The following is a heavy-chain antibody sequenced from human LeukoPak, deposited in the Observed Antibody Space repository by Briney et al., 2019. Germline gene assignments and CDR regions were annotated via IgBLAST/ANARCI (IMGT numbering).Heavy chain of an antibody. CDR1: GFTFSRFP. Sequence: PGGSLRLSCAASGFTFSRFPMPWVRQAPGKGLEWVANIFRDGSATHCVDSVKGRFTISRDNAKNSLYLQMSRLRVEDAAVYYCTTKDYWGQGTLVTVSS. J-gene: IGHJ4*02. CDR3: TTKDY. V-gene: IGHV3-7*01. CDR2: IFRDGSAT.